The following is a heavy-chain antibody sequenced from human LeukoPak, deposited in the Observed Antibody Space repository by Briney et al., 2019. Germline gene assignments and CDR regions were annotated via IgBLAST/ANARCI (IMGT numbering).Heavy chain of an antibody. CDR3: ARDTPSPVIGAAALDY. CDR1: GGTFSSYA. J-gene: IGHJ4*02. CDR2: IIPILGIA. V-gene: IGHV1-69*04. D-gene: IGHD6-13*01. Sequence: GASVKVSCKASGGTFSSYAISWVRQAPGQGLEWMGRIIPILGIANYARKFQGRVTITADKSTSTAYMELSSLRSEDTAVYYCARDTPSPVIGAAALDYWGQGTLVTVSS.